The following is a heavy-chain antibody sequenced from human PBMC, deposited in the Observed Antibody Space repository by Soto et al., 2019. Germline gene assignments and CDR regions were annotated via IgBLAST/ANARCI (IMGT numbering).Heavy chain of an antibody. D-gene: IGHD3-10*01. Sequence: EVQLLESGGGLVQPGGSLRLSCAASGFTFSINAMSWVCQVPGKGLEWVSAIRGSVGSTYYADSVKSRFTITRDNSQNMLYLQMNSLRAEDTALYYCARSLRGVLIDFAYWGQGTLVTVSS. CDR3: ARSLRGVLIDFAY. J-gene: IGHJ4*02. CDR2: IRGSVGST. CDR1: GFTFSINA. V-gene: IGHV3-23*01.